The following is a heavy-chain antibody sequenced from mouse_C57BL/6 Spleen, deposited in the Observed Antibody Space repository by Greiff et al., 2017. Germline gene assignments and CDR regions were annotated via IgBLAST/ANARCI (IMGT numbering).Heavy chain of an antibody. D-gene: IGHD2-5*01. V-gene: IGHV1-80*01. Sequence: QVQLKESGAELVKPGASVQISCKASGYAFSSYWMNWVKQRPGKGLEWIGQIYPGDGDTNYNGKFKGKATLTADKSSSTAYMQLSSLTSEDSAVYFCARYQAPYSNYDYAMDYWGQGTSVTVSS. CDR2: IYPGDGDT. CDR1: GYAFSSYW. CDR3: ARYQAPYSNYDYAMDY. J-gene: IGHJ4*01.